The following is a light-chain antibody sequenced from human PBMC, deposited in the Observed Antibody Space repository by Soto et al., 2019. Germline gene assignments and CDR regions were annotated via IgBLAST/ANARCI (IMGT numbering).Light chain of an antibody. CDR2: DVT. V-gene: IGLV2-14*01. J-gene: IGLJ1*01. Sequence: QSALTQPASVSGSPGQSITISCTGTSSDVGGYNYVSWYQQHPVKAPKLMIYDVTNRPSGVSDRFSGSKSANTASLTISGFQAEDEEDYYCSPYPSRGTPCVSGPGTKVPV. CDR3: SPYPSRGTPCV. CDR1: SSDVGGYNY.